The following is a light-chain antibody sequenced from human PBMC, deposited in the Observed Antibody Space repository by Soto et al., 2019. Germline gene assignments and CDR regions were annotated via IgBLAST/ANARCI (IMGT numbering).Light chain of an antibody. CDR3: QQYKNWPPMYT. CDR1: QSVSSN. V-gene: IGKV3-15*01. Sequence: EIVMTQSPATLSVSPGERATLSCRASQSVSSNLAWYQQKPGQAPRLLIYGAFTRATGIPARFSGSGSGTGLTLTISSLQSEDFAVYYCQQYKNWPPMYTFGQGTKLEIK. CDR2: GAF. J-gene: IGKJ2*01.